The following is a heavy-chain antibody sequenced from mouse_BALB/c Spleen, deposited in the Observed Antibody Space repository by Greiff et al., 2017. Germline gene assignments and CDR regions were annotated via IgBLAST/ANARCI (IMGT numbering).Heavy chain of an antibody. V-gene: IGHV2-9*02. J-gene: IGHJ4*01. CDR2: IWAGGST. CDR1: GFSLTSYG. D-gene: IGHD1-1*01. CDR3: ASITTVVDYAMDY. Sequence: QVQLQESGPGLVAPSQSLSITCTVSGFSLTSYGVHWVRQPPGKGLEWLGVIWAGGSTNYNSALMSRLSISKDNSKSQVFLKMNSLQTDDTAMYYCASITTVVDYAMDYWGQGTSVTVSS.